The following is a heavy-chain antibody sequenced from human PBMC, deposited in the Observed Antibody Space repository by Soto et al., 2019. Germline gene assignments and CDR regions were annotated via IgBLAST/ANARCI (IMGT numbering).Heavy chain of an antibody. Sequence: RPSVKVSLLATGGIFITYPIDWVRPPGGRGLVRMGRIIPIFDTTNYAHTFQGRVTITTDESTSTAYMQLSSLRSEDTAVYYCARVVSGATRSGDWFDPWGQGTLVTVSS. V-gene: IGHV1-69*05. CDR1: GGIFITYP. CDR3: ARVVSGATRSGDWFDP. D-gene: IGHD2-2*01. CDR2: IIPIFDTT. J-gene: IGHJ5*02.